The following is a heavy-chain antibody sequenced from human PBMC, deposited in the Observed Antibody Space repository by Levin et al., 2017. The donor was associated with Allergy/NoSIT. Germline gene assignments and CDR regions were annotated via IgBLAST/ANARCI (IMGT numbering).Heavy chain of an antibody. CDR3: AKVRVITIFGVEGHDAFDI. J-gene: IGHJ3*02. V-gene: IGHV3-23*01. CDR2: ISGSGGST. D-gene: IGHD3-3*01. CDR1: GFTFSSYA. Sequence: GGSLRLSCAASGFTFSSYAMSWVRQAPGKGLEWVSTISGSGGSTYYADSVKGRFTISRDNSKNTLYLQMNSLRAEDTAVYYCAKVRVITIFGVEGHDAFDIWGQGTMVTVSS.